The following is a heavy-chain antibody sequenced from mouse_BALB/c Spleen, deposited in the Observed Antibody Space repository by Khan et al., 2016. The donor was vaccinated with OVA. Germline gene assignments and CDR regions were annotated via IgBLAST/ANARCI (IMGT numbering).Heavy chain of an antibody. Sequence: VQLQESGAELAKPGASVKMSCTASGYTFINYWILWVKQRPGQGLEWIGYINPSTGYTEYNQNFKDKATLTADKSSSTAYMQLSSLTSEDSAVYYCARGGLRWDFDYWGQGTTLTVSS. CDR3: ARGGLRWDFDY. D-gene: IGHD1-1*01. V-gene: IGHV1-7*01. CDR2: INPSTGYT. J-gene: IGHJ2*01. CDR1: GYTFINYW.